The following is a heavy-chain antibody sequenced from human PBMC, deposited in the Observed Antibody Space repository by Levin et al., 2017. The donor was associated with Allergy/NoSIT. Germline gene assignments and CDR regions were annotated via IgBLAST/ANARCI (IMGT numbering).Heavy chain of an antibody. CDR3: VRDVGTVYGDRPPQ. J-gene: IGHJ4*02. CDR1: GNFYSTESFY. Sequence: PSETLSLTCSVSGNFYSTESFYWGWVRQPPGTGLEWIASIYYSGSTQYNPTLKSRVTMSVDTSKNQLSLKLKSVTAADTAVYYCVRDVGTVYGDRPPQWGQGTLVTVSS. V-gene: IGHV4-39*07. CDR2: IYYSGST. D-gene: IGHD4-17*01.